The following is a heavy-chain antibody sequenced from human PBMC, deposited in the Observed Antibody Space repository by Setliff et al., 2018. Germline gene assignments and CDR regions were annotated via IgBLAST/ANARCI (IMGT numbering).Heavy chain of an antibody. D-gene: IGHD3-22*01. J-gene: IGHJ4*02. Sequence: GESLKISCKASGYRFTSYWIGWVRQMPGKGLEWMGIIYPGDSDTTYSPSFRGQVTISVDKSISTVYLQWSSLKASDTATYYCVRPSALWSYFDSSGYYSSPFDYWGQGTLVTVSS. V-gene: IGHV5-51*01. CDR2: IYPGDSDT. CDR1: GYRFTSYW. CDR3: VRPSALWSYFDSSGYYSSPFDY.